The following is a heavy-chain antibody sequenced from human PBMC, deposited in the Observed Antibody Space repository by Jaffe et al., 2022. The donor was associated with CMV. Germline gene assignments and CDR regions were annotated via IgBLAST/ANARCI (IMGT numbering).Heavy chain of an antibody. J-gene: IGHJ4*02. CDR1: GFTFSSYS. CDR3: ARGPSGSSRGDYFDY. Sequence: EVQLVESGGGLVKPGGSLRLSCAASGFTFSSYSMNWVRQAPGKGLEWVSSISSSSSYIYYADSVKGRFTISRDNAKNSLYLQMNSLRAEDTAVYYCARGPSGSSRGDYFDYWGQGTLVTVSS. V-gene: IGHV3-21*01. D-gene: IGHD1-26*01. CDR2: ISSSSSYI.